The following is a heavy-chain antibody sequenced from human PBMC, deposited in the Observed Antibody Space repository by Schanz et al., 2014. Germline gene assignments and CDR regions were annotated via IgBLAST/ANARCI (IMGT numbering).Heavy chain of an antibody. V-gene: IGHV1-18*01. CDR2: INGYNGKT. D-gene: IGHD3-10*01. CDR3: ARHRFGVFYYGLDV. CDR1: GYTFSSYG. J-gene: IGHJ6*02. Sequence: QVQLVQSGAEVKKPGASVKVSCKASGYTFSSYGITWVRQAPGQGLEWMGWINGYNGKTNYAQKFQDRVIMSTDRSSSTAYLELRSLTSDDSAIYYCARHRFGVFYYGLDVWGQGTTILVSS.